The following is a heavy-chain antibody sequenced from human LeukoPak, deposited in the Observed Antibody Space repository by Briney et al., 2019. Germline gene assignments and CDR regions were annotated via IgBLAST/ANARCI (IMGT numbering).Heavy chain of an antibody. CDR1: GGSFSGYY. V-gene: IGHV4-34*01. Sequence: PSETLSLTCAVYGGSFSGYYWSWLRQPPGKGLEWIGEINHSGSTNYNPSLKSRVTISVDTSKNQFSLKLSSVTAADTAVYYCARGRTVGDFWSGYYRNWFDPWGQGTLVTVSS. J-gene: IGHJ5*02. D-gene: IGHD3-3*01. CDR3: ARGRTVGDFWSGYYRNWFDP. CDR2: INHSGST.